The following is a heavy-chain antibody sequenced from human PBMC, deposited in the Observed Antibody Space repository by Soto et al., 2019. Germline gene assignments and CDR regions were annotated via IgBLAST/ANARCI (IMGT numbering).Heavy chain of an antibody. CDR3: AGNPRGAFDI. Sequence: KVSCKASGGTFSSYAISWVRQAPGQGLEWMGGIIPIFGTANYAQKFQGRVTITADKSTSTAYMELSSLRSEDTAVYYCAGNPRGAFDIWGQGTMLTVSS. V-gene: IGHV1-69*06. D-gene: IGHD3-10*01. CDR2: IIPIFGTA. CDR1: GGTFSSYA. J-gene: IGHJ3*02.